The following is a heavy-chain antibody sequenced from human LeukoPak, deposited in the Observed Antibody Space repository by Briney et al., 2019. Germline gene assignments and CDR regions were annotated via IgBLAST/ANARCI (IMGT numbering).Heavy chain of an antibody. D-gene: IGHD2-21*02. Sequence: ASVKVSCKASGYTFTGDYMHWVRQAPGQGLEWMGWINPNSGGTNYAQKFQGRVTMTRDTSISTAYMELSRLRSDDTAVYYCARDPDQYCGGDCYSFDYWGQGTLVTVSS. J-gene: IGHJ4*02. CDR1: GYTFTGDY. CDR3: ARDPDQYCGGDCYSFDY. CDR2: INPNSGGT. V-gene: IGHV1-2*02.